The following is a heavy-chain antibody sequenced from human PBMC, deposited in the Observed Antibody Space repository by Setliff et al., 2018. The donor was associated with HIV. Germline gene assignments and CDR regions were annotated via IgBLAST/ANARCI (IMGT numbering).Heavy chain of an antibody. CDR2: IYHSGST. D-gene: IGHD6-13*01. J-gene: IGHJ4*02. Sequence: PSETLSLTCAVSGYSISSGYYWGWIRQPPGKGLEWIGSIYHSGSTYYNPSLKSRVTISVDTSKNQFSLKLRSVTAADTAVYYCARTLIAAAGTFDYWGQGTLVTVSS. CDR1: GYSISSGYY. CDR3: ARTLIAAAGTFDY. V-gene: IGHV4-38-2*01.